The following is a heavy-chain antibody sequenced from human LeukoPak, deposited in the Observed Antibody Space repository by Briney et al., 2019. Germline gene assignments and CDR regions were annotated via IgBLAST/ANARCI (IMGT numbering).Heavy chain of an antibody. J-gene: IGHJ5*02. CDR1: GYTFTSYG. V-gene: IGHV1-8*01. CDR3: ARGPRPIVRFDP. CDR2: MNPNSGNT. D-gene: IGHD3-16*02. Sequence: ASVKVSCKASGYTFTSYGINWVRQATGQGLEWMGWMNPNSGNTGYAQKFQGRVTMTRNTSISTAYMELSSLRSEDTAVYYCARGPRPIVRFDPWGQGTLVTVSS.